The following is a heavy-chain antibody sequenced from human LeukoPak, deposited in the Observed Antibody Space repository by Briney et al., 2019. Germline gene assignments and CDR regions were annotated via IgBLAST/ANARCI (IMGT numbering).Heavy chain of an antibody. Sequence: SETLSLTCTVSGGSLSSSSYYWGWVRQPPGTGLEWIGYIYYSGSTNYNPSLKSRVTISVHTSKNHFSLKLSSVTAADTAVYYCASRNRVAGFFNYWGQGTLVTVSS. V-gene: IGHV4-61*01. CDR1: GGSLSSSSYY. CDR3: ASRNRVAGFFNY. CDR2: IYYSGST. J-gene: IGHJ4*02. D-gene: IGHD6-19*01.